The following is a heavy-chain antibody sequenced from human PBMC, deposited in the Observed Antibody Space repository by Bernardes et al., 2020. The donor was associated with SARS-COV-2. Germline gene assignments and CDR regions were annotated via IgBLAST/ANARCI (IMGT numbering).Heavy chain of an antibody. CDR1: GYIFTSYW. J-gene: IGHJ6*02. D-gene: IGHD3-10*01. V-gene: IGHV5-51*01. CDR2: IYPSDSDA. CDR3: ARRYGSGSLGMDV. Sequence: GASLKISCKGSGYIFTSYWIVWVRPMPGKGLEWMGIIYPSDSDARYSPSFQGQVTISVDKSINTAYLQWSSLKASDTAIYYCARRYGSGSLGMDVWGQGTTVTVSS.